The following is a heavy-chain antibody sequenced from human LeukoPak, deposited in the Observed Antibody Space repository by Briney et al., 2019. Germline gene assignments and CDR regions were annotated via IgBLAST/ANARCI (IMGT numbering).Heavy chain of an antibody. CDR2: ISGSGGST. D-gene: IGHD3-22*01. J-gene: IGHJ4*02. CDR1: GFTFSSYA. V-gene: IGHV3-23*01. Sequence: GGSLRLFCAASGFTFSSYAMSWVCQAPGKGLEWVSAISGSGGSTYYADSVKGRFTISRDNSKNTLYLQMNSLRAEDTAVYYCAKDSGDYYDSSGYYSSPSWGQGTLVTVSS. CDR3: AKDSGDYYDSSGYYSSPS.